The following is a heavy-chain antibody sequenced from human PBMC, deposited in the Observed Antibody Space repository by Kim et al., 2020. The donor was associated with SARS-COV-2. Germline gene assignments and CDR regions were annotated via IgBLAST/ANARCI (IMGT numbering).Heavy chain of an antibody. J-gene: IGHJ4*02. Sequence: GGSLRLSCAASGFTFRSYSMNWVRQAPGKGLEWVSSIGSSSSIYIYYADSVKGRFTISRDNAKNSLYLQMNSLRAEDTAVYYCALRNYYDSSGYDRGLGYWGQGTLVTVSS. D-gene: IGHD3-22*01. CDR2: IGSSSSIYI. CDR3: ALRNYYDSSGYDRGLGY. V-gene: IGHV3-21*01. CDR1: GFTFRSYS.